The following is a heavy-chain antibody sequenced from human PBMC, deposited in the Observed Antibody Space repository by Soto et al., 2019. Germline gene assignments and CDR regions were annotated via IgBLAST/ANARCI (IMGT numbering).Heavy chain of an antibody. Sequence: EVQLVESGGGLVQPGGSLRLSCAASGFTFSSYWMSWVRQAPGKGLEWVANIKEDGSDMYYVDSVKGRFTISRDNAKNSLYLQMNSLRAEDTGVYYCATEVWVYYDFWSGYSDYWGQGTLVTVSS. J-gene: IGHJ4*02. V-gene: IGHV3-7*01. CDR1: GFTFSSYW. D-gene: IGHD3-3*01. CDR3: ATEVWVYYDFWSGYSDY. CDR2: IKEDGSDM.